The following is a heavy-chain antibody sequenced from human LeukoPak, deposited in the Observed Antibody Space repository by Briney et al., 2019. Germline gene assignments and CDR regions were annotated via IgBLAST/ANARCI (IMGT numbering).Heavy chain of an antibody. Sequence: GGSLRLSCAASGFTFSSYAMNWVRQAPGKGLEWVSVISGSGGSTYYADSVKGRFTISRDNSKNTLYLQMSSLRAEDTAVYYCAKDRVEIVVVPAAPWGQGTLVTVSS. V-gene: IGHV3-23*01. J-gene: IGHJ5*02. CDR2: ISGSGGST. CDR1: GFTFSSYA. D-gene: IGHD2-2*01. CDR3: AKDRVEIVVVPAAP.